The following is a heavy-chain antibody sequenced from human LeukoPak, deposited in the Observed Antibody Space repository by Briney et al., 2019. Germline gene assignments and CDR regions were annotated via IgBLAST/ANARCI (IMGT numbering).Heavy chain of an antibody. Sequence: ASVKVSCKVSGYTLTELSMHWVRQAPGKGLEWMGGFDPEDGETIYAQKFQGRVTMTEDASTDTAYMELSSLRSEDTAVYYCATGDYGDYVGAFDYWGQGTLVTVSS. J-gene: IGHJ4*02. CDR1: GYTLTELS. V-gene: IGHV1-24*01. CDR3: ATGDYGDYVGAFDY. D-gene: IGHD4-17*01. CDR2: FDPEDGET.